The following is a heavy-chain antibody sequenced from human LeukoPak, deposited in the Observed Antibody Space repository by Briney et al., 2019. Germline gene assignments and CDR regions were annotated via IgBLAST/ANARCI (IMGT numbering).Heavy chain of an antibody. CDR2: IYHGGDS. J-gene: IGHJ5*02. Sequence: SGTLSLTCAVSGGTISSHHWWGWVRQPPGKGVEWMGEIYHGGDSNYNPSLKSRVTISVDNSKNQLYLKLNSVTPADTAVYYCARNVGTASLGTNWLDPWGQGTLVTVSS. CDR1: GGTISSHHW. CDR3: ARNVGTASLGTNWLDP. V-gene: IGHV4-4*02. D-gene: IGHD1-1*01.